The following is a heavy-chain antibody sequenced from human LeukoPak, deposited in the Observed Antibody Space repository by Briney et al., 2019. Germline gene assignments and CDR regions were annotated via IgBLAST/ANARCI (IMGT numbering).Heavy chain of an antibody. CDR2: IYSGGST. Sequence: GGSLRLSCAASGFTFSSYAMSWVRQAPGKGLEWVSVIYSGGSTYYADSVKGRFTISRDNSKNTLYLQMNSLRAEDTAVYYCARGEQQLAFDYWGQGTLVTVSS. CDR1: GFTFSSYA. D-gene: IGHD6-13*01. J-gene: IGHJ4*02. CDR3: ARGEQQLAFDY. V-gene: IGHV3-53*01.